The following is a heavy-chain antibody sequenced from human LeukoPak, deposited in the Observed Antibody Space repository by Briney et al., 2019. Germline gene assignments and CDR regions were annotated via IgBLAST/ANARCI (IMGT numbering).Heavy chain of an antibody. D-gene: IGHD2-15*01. CDR2: MYYSGST. J-gene: IGHJ4*02. CDR1: GGSISSYY. CDR3: VRSSTYHLFDD. V-gene: IGHV4-59*08. Sequence: SQTLSLTCTVSGGSISSYYCSWIRQPPGKGLEWIGYMYYSGSTNYNPSLKSRVTISVDMSKNQFSLKLSSVTAADTAVYYCVRSSTYHLFDDWGQGTLVTVSS.